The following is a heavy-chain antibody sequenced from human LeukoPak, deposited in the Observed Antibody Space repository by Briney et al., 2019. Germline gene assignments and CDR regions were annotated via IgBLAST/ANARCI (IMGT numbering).Heavy chain of an antibody. V-gene: IGHV1-2*02. D-gene: IGHD4-11*01. CDR3: ARDLTRLDVDDY. CDR2: INPNSGDT. CDR1: GYTFTAYY. Sequence: ASVKVSCKASGYTFTAYYIHWVRQAPGQGLEWMAWINPNSGDTNYAQKFLGRVTVTSDTSISTAYMELSRLTSDDTAVYYCARDLTRLDVDDYWGQGPLVTVSS. J-gene: IGHJ4*02.